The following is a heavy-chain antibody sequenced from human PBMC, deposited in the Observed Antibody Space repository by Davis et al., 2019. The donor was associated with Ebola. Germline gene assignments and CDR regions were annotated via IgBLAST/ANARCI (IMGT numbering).Heavy chain of an antibody. CDR3: AHRRPGWGFDP. D-gene: IGHD7-27*01. Sequence: TLSLTCTVSGGSISSHYWSWIRQPPGKALEWLALIYWDDDKRYSPSLKSRVTITKDTSKNQVVLTMTNMDPVDTATYYCAHRRPGWGFDPWGQGTLVTVSS. J-gene: IGHJ5*02. CDR2: IYWDDDK. V-gene: IGHV2-5*02. CDR1: GGSISSHYW.